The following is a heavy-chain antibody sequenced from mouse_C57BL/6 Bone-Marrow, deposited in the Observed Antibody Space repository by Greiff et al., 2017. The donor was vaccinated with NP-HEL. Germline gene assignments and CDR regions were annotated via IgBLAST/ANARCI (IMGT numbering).Heavy chain of an antibody. CDR3: ARQGDYYSNFYYAMDY. CDR2: ISNGGGST. Sequence: EVQGVESGGGLVQPGGSLKLSCAASGFTFSDYYMYWVRQTPEKRLEWVAYISNGGGSTYYPETVKGRFTISRDNAKNTLYLQMSRLKSEDTAMYYCARQGDYYSNFYYAMDYWGQRTSVTVSS. J-gene: IGHJ4*01. D-gene: IGHD2-5*01. V-gene: IGHV5-12*01. CDR1: GFTFSDYY.